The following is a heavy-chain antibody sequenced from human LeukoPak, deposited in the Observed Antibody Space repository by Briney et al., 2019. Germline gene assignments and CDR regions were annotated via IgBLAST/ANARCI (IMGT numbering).Heavy chain of an antibody. J-gene: IGHJ6*03. Sequence: ASVKVSCKASGYTFTSYDINLVRQATGQGLELMGWMNPNSGNTGYAQKFQGRVTMTRNTSISTAYMELSSLRSEDTAVYYCARGGEQLVLNYYYYMDVWGKGTTVTVSS. V-gene: IGHV1-8*01. CDR3: ARGGEQLVLNYYYYMDV. CDR2: MNPNSGNT. CDR1: GYTFTSYD. D-gene: IGHD6-6*01.